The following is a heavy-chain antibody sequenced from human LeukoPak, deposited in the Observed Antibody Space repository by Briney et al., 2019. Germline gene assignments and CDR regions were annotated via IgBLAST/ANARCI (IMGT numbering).Heavy chain of an antibody. CDR2: IYTTGTA. D-gene: IGHD6-6*01. CDR3: ARDHSSSSWMDSFEI. V-gene: IGHV4-4*07. J-gene: IGHJ3*02. CDR1: GGSIGPYY. Sequence: SETLSLTCIISGGSIGPYYWSWIRQAAGKGPEWIGRIYTTGTADYNPSLRGRVFLSVDTSKNQFSLKVTSVTAADTAVYYCARDHSSSSWMDSFEIWGPGTKVTVSS.